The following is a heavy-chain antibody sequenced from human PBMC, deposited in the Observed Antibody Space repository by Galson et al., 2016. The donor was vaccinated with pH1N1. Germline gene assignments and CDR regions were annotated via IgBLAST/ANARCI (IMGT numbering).Heavy chain of an antibody. CDR1: GFAFGEYS. J-gene: IGHJ4*02. D-gene: IGHD6-25*01. CDR2: MNINGNTM. Sequence: SLRLSCAASGFAFGEYSVNWVRQTPGKRLEWLAYMNINGNTMYYADSVKGRFTMSRDNAKNLLFLQMSSLKTEDTATYYCASGGSTSFDYWGRGTLVTVSS. V-gene: IGHV3-48*04. CDR3: ASGGSTSFDY.